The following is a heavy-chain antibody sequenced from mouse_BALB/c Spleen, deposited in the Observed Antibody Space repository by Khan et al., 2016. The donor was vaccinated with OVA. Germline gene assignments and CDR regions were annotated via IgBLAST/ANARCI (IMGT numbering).Heavy chain of an antibody. V-gene: IGHV2-9*02. CDR3: ARLEDI. Sequence: VELVESGPGLVAPSQSLSITCTVSGFSLTSYGVHWVRQTPGKGLEWLGVIRAGGSTNYNSDLMSRLSISKDNYKSQVFLKMNSLQTDDTAMYYCARLEDIWGQGTTLTVSA. D-gene: IGHD1-3*01. J-gene: IGHJ2*01. CDR2: IRAGGST. CDR1: GFSLTSYG.